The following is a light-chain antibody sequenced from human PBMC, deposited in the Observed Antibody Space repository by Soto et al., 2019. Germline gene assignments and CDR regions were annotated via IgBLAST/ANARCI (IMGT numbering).Light chain of an antibody. CDR2: SAS. J-gene: IGKJ4*01. CDR3: QERNRWPRGT. V-gene: IGKV3-11*01. Sequence: VLTQSPAILSLSPGERATLSCRASQSVSVNFAWYQHKPGQAPRPLIYSASGRAPGIPARFSGSGSGTDFTLTISSLEPEDFAVYYCQERNRWPRGTFGAGTKVDIK. CDR1: QSVSVN.